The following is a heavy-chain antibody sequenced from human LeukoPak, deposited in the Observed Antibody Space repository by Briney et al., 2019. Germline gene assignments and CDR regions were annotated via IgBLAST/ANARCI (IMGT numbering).Heavy chain of an antibody. J-gene: IGHJ4*02. CDR3: ARDREDDFWSGSHFDY. Sequence: VASVTVSCKASGYTFTVYYMHWVRQAPGQGLEWMGWINPNSGGTNYAQKFQGRVTMTRDTSISTAYMELSRLRSDDTAVYYCARDREDDFWSGSHFDYWGQGTLVTVSS. CDR2: INPNSGGT. V-gene: IGHV1-2*02. CDR1: GYTFTVYY. D-gene: IGHD3-3*01.